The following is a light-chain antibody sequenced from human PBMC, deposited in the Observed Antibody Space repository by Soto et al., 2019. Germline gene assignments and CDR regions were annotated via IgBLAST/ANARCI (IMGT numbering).Light chain of an antibody. V-gene: IGKV1-33*01. Sequence: DIQMTQSPSSLSASVGDRVTITCQASQDISNYLNWYQQKPGKAPKLLIYDASNLETGVPSRFSGSGSGTDFTFTISSLQPDDFATYYCQRYNDYQYIFGQGTRLEIK. J-gene: IGKJ2*01. CDR2: DAS. CDR1: QDISNY. CDR3: QRYNDYQYI.